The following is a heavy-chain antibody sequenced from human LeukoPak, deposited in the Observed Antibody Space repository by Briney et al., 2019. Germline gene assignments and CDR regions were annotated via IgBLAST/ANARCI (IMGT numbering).Heavy chain of an antibody. V-gene: IGHV3-7*03. Sequence: PGGSLRLSCAASGFTFGNSWMTWVRQAPGKGLEWVASIKQDGSETYYVDSVKGRFTISRDNAKNSLYLQMNSLRAEDTAVYYCARGVLWFGLDWGQGTLVTVSS. J-gene: IGHJ4*02. D-gene: IGHD3-10*01. CDR2: IKQDGSET. CDR1: GFTFGNSW. CDR3: ARGVLWFGLD.